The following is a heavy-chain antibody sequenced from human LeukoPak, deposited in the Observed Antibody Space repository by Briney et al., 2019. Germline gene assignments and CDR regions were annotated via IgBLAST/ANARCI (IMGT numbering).Heavy chain of an antibody. J-gene: IGHJ6*03. Sequence: PSETLSLTCTVSGGSISSYYWSWIRQPAGKGLEWIGRIYTSGSTNYNPSLKSRVTVSVDTSKNQFSLKLSSVTAADTAVYYCARDSLAAAGTSYYYYYMDVWGKGTTVTISS. D-gene: IGHD6-13*01. CDR1: GGSISSYY. V-gene: IGHV4-4*07. CDR3: ARDSLAAAGTSYYYYYMDV. CDR2: IYTSGST.